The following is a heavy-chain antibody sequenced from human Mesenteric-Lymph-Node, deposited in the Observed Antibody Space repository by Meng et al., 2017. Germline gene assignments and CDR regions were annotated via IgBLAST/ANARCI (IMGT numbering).Heavy chain of an antibody. CDR3: ARIHCRGGGCSPGGDWFFDS. CDR2: SRNTARSYTT. CDR1: GFTLSDHY. Sequence: GGSLRLSCAASGFTLSDHYIDWVRQTPGKGLEWIGRSRNTARSYTTEYAASVKGRFSISRDDSKNSLYLQMNSLKTEDTAVYFCARIHCRGGGCSPGGDWFFDSWGQGTLVTVSS. D-gene: IGHD2-15*01. J-gene: IGHJ4*02. V-gene: IGHV3-72*01.